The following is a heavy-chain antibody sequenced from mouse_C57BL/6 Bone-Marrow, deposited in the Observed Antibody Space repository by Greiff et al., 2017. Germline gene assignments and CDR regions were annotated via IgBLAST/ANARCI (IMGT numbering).Heavy chain of an antibody. CDR3: ARAHYYGSSYYDY. V-gene: IGHV3-6*01. Sequence: EVQLQESGPGLVKPSQSLSLTCSVTGYSITSGYYWNWIRQFPGNKLEWMGYISYDGSNNYNPSLTNRISITRDTSKNQFFLKLNSVTTEDTATYYCARAHYYGSSYYDYWGQGTTLTVSS. D-gene: IGHD1-1*01. CDR2: ISYDGSN. J-gene: IGHJ2*01. CDR1: GYSITSGYY.